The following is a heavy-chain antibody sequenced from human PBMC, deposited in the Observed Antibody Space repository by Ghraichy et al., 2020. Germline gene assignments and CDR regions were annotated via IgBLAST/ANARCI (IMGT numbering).Heavy chain of an antibody. CDR2: ISPDGSFT. CDR1: GFTFSTYW. V-gene: IGHV3-74*01. Sequence: GSLRLSCAASGFTFSTYWMHWVRRPPGKGLEWVSRISPDGSFTSYADSVMGRSTISRDNAKNTLYLQMNSLRADDTAIYYCVRAGPTGAYWGQGTLVTVSS. J-gene: IGHJ4*02. D-gene: IGHD1-26*01. CDR3: VRAGPTGAY.